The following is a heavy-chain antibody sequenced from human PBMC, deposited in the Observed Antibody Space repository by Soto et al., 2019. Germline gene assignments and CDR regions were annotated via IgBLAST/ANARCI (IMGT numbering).Heavy chain of an antibody. D-gene: IGHD2-2*01. Sequence: QVQLVQSGAEVKNPGASVKVSCEASGYTFTSDGISWVRQAPGQGLEWMGWINTHNGDTNYAQKFQGRVTMTTDTPTSTAYMEVRSLGSDDTAIYYCARDKGHGDTTRCQRNYFDPWGQGTLVTVSS. CDR3: ARDKGHGDTTRCQRNYFDP. CDR1: GYTFTSDG. CDR2: INTHNGDT. J-gene: IGHJ5*02. V-gene: IGHV1-18*04.